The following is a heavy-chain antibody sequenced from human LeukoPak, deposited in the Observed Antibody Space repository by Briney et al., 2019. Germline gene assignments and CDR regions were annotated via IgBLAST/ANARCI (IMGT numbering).Heavy chain of an antibody. CDR2: INPSSGST. V-gene: IGHV1-46*01. J-gene: IGHJ6*02. CDR3: ARGLVAVPRYYYYYAVDV. Sequence: GASVKVSCKSSGYTFTTYYIHWVRQAPGQGLEWMGIINPSSGSTNYAQRFQGRVTMTRDTSTSTVYMELSSLRSEDTAVYYCARGLVAVPRYYYYYAVDVWGQGTAVTVSS. D-gene: IGHD6-19*01. CDR1: GYTFTTYY.